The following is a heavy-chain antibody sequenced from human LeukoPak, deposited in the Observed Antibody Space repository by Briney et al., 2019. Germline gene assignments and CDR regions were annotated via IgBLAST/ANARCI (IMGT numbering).Heavy chain of an antibody. Sequence: GGSLRLSCAASGFTFSDYYMSWIRQAPGKGLEWVSYIRSSGSTIYYAASVKGRFTISRDNAKNTLYLQINSLRAEDTAVYYCARGRRYCSGGSCYSKANYYYYYMDVWGKGTTVTISS. CDR1: GFTFSDYY. J-gene: IGHJ6*03. CDR2: IRSSGSTI. D-gene: IGHD2-15*01. V-gene: IGHV3-11*01. CDR3: ARGRRYCSGGSCYSKANYYYYYMDV.